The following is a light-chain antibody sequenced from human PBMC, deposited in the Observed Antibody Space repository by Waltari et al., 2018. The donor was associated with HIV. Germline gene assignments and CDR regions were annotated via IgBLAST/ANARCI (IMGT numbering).Light chain of an antibody. V-gene: IGKV1-5*03. CDR3: QQYNSYST. Sequence: DIQMTQSPSTLSASVGDILTITCRASQSISSWLAWYQQKPGKAPKLLIYKATSLESGVPSRFSGSGSGTEFTLTISSLQPDDFATYYCQQYNSYSTFGQGTKLEIK. CDR1: QSISSW. J-gene: IGKJ2*01. CDR2: KAT.